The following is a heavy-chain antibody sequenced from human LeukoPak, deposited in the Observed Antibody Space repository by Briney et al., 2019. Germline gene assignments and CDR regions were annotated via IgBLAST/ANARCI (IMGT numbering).Heavy chain of an antibody. D-gene: IGHD3-22*01. J-gene: IGHJ4*02. V-gene: IGHV3-23*01. CDR2: ISGSGGNT. CDR3: AKDHYYDSSGVLDY. Sequence: GGSLRLSCAASGFTFSNNAMSWVRQAPGKGLEWVSGISGSGGNTYYADSVKGRFTISRDDSKIMLYLQMNSLRAEDTAVYYCAKDHYYDSSGVLDYRGQGTLVTVSS. CDR1: GFTFSNNA.